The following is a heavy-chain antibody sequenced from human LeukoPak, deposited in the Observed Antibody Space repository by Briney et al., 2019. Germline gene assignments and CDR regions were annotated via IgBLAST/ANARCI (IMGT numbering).Heavy chain of an antibody. CDR3: AREISYYYMDV. V-gene: IGHV4-39*07. D-gene: IGHD3-3*02. CDR2: IYYSGST. CDR1: GGSISSSSYY. Sequence: PSETPSLTCTVSGGSISSSSYYWGWIRQPPGKGLEWIGSIYYSGSTYYNPSLKSRVTISVDTSKNQFSLKLSSVTAADTAVYYCAREISYYYMDVWGKGTTVTVSS. J-gene: IGHJ6*03.